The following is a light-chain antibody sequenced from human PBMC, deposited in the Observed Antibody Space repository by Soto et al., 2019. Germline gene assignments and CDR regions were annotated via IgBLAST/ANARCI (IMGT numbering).Light chain of an antibody. CDR2: AAS. CDR3: HLFNSYPIP. V-gene: IGKV1-39*01. Sequence: DIQMTQSPSSLSASVGDRVTITCRTSQSVSNYLNWYQQKSGEAPKLLIYAASTLQTGVPSRFSGSGSGTDFNPTISSLQPEDFATYYCHLFNSYPIPFGQGTRLEI. CDR1: QSVSNY. J-gene: IGKJ5*01.